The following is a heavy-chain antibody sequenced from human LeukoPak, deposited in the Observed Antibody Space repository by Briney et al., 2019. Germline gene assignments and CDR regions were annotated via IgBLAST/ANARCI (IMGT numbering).Heavy chain of an antibody. CDR2: INPNSGGT. V-gene: IGHV1-2*06. Sequence: GASVKVSCKASGYTFTGYYMHWVRQALGQGLEWMGRINPNSGGTNYAQKFQGRVTMTRDTSISTAYMELSRLRSDDTAVYYCARDHYDFCSGYYTGLAYWGQGTLVTVSS. J-gene: IGHJ4*02. D-gene: IGHD3-3*01. CDR3: ARDHYDFCSGYYTGLAY. CDR1: GYTFTGYY.